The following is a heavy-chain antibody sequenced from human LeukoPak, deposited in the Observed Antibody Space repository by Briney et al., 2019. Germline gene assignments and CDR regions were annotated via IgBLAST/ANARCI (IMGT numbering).Heavy chain of an antibody. V-gene: IGHV3-48*01. D-gene: IGHD1-14*01. Sequence: GGSLRLSCAASGFRISNYNMNWVRQAPGKGLEWLSSISSSSSTIFYADSVKGRLTISRDNAKNSLFLQMNSLRAEDTAVYYCATEPLYYYYMDVWGKGTTVTVSS. CDR2: ISSSSSTI. J-gene: IGHJ6*03. CDR3: ATEPLYYYYMDV. CDR1: GFRISNYN.